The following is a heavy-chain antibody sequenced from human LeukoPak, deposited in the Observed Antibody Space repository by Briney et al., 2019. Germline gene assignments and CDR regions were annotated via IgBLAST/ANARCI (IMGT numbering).Heavy chain of an antibody. CDR1: GGSISSYY. CDR2: IYTSGST. CDR3: ARDIRASGWNIDAFDI. J-gene: IGHJ3*02. Sequence: SETLSLTCTVSGGSISSYYWSWIRQPAGKGLEWIGRIYTSGSTNYNPSLKSRVTMSVDTSKNQFSLQLSSVTAADTAVYYWARDIRASGWNIDAFDIWGQGTMVTVSS. D-gene: IGHD3-3*01. V-gene: IGHV4-4*07.